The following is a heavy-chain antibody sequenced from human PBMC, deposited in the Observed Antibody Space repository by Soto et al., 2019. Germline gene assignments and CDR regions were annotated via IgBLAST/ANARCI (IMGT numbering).Heavy chain of an antibody. D-gene: IGHD3-3*01. CDR1: GVTISTYY. CDR2: AYYSGTT. CDR3: AVWSALTQYYFDS. Sequence: SVTLSLTCAVSGVTISTYYWIWLRQPPGKGLEWIGYAYYSGTTVYNPSLKSRVSISVDTSKKHVSLRPNSVTAADTAVYYCAVWSALTQYYFDSWGHGTLVTVS. V-gene: IGHV4-59*13. J-gene: IGHJ4*01.